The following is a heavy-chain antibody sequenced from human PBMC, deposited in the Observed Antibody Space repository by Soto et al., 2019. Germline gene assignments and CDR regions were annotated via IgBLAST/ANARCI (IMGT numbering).Heavy chain of an antibody. Sequence: VASVKVSCKASGYTFTSYGISWVRQAPGQGLEWMGWISAYNGNTNYAQKLQGRVTMTTDTSTSTAYMELRSLRSDDTAMYYCAREVAYDFWSGYPDYWGQGTLVTVSS. J-gene: IGHJ4*02. CDR3: AREVAYDFWSGYPDY. D-gene: IGHD3-3*01. CDR2: ISAYNGNT. CDR1: GYTFTSYG. V-gene: IGHV1-18*01.